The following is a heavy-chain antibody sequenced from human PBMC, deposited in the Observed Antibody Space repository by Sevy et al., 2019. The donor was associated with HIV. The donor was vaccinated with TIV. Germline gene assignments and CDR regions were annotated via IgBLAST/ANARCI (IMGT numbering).Heavy chain of an antibody. CDR1: GFTFSSYN. Sequence: GGSLRLSCAASGFTFSSYNMNWVRQAPGKGLEWVSSITASANYIYYADSVKGRFTTSRDNAKKSLYLQMNSLRAEDTAVYYCARDWLPADLYGMDVWGQGTTVTVSS. V-gene: IGHV3-21*01. J-gene: IGHJ6*02. CDR3: ARDWLPADLYGMDV. CDR2: ITASANYI. D-gene: IGHD2-2*01.